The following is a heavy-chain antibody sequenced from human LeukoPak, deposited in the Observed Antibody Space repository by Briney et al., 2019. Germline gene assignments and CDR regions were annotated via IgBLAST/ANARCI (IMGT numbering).Heavy chain of an antibody. CDR2: ISSSSSTI. CDR3: ARDLWSGHPIDY. V-gene: IGHV3-48*01. J-gene: IGHJ4*02. CDR1: GFTFSSYS. D-gene: IGHD3-3*01. Sequence: GGSLRLSCAASGFTFSSYSMNWVRPAPGEGVGGVSYISSSSSTIYYADSVKGRFTISRDNAKNSLYLQMNSLRAEDTAVYYCARDLWSGHPIDYWGQGTLVTVSS.